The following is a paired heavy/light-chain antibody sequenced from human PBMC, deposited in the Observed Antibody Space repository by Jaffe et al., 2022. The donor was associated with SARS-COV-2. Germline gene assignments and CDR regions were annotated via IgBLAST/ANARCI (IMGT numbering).Light chain of an antibody. CDR2: KAS. CDR3: QQYNTFPWT. CDR1: QSVSTW. Sequence: DIQVTQSPSTLSASVGDRVSITCRASQSVSTWMAWYQQRPGKAPNLLIFKASYLETGVPSRFSGSGTGTEFTLTISSLQPDDFATYYCQQYNTFPWTFGQGTKVEV. V-gene: IGKV1-5*03. J-gene: IGKJ1*01.
Heavy chain of an antibody. CDR1: GFNFADFR. V-gene: IGHV5-51*01. Sequence: EVQLVQSGAEVRKPGESLKISCVGSGFNFADFRIGWVRQTPGKGLEWMGIIYPGNSDTRYSPSFQGQVTISADKSISTAYLEWKSLKASDTGIYYCARNIAASGNRSQYWGQGTLVTVSS. D-gene: IGHD6-13*01. CDR2: IYPGNSDT. CDR3: ARNIAASGNRSQY. J-gene: IGHJ1*01.